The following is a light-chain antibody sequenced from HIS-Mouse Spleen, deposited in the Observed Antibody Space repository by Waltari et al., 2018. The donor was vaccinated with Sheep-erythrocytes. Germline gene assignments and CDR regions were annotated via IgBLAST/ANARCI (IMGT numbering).Light chain of an antibody. CDR1: QGISSW. J-gene: IGKJ5*01. CDR2: AAS. Sequence: DIQMTQSPSSVSASVGDRVTITCRASQGISSWLAWYQRKPGKAPKLLISAASSLQSGVPSRFSGSASGTDFTLTISSLQPEDFATYYYQQANSFPITFGQETRLEIK. CDR3: QQANSFPIT. V-gene: IGKV1-12*01.